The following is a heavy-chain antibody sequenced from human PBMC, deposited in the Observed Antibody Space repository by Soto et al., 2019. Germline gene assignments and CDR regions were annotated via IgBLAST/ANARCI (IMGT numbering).Heavy chain of an antibody. Sequence: SVKVSCKASGGTFSSYAISWVRQAPGQGLEWTGGIIPIFGTANYAQKVQGRVTITADESTSTVYMEMSSLRSEDTAVYYCAKDGTWTTVTQGSFDYWGQGSLVTVSS. J-gene: IGHJ4*02. CDR2: IIPIFGTA. D-gene: IGHD4-17*01. V-gene: IGHV1-69*13. CDR3: AKDGTWTTVTQGSFDY. CDR1: GGTFSSYA.